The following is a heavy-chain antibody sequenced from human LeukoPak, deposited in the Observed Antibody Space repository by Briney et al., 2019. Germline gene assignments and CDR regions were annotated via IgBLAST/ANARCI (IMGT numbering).Heavy chain of an antibody. V-gene: IGHV1-69*13. CDR2: IIPIFGTA. CDR3: ARGRIGLLWFGELER. Sequence: SVKVSCKASGYTFTSYAMNWVREAPGQGLEWMGGIIPIFGTANNAQKFQGRVTITADESTSTAYMELSSLRSEDTAVYYCARGRIGLLWFGELERWGQGTLVTVSS. D-gene: IGHD3-10*01. J-gene: IGHJ4*02. CDR1: GYTFTSYA.